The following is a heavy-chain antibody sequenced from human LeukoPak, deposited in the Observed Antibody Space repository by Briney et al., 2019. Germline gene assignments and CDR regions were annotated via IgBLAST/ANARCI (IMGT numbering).Heavy chain of an antibody. CDR2: ISGSGGST. CDR3: AKGEYYDSSGQPLDY. D-gene: IGHD3-22*01. V-gene: IGHV3-23*01. Sequence: GGSLRLSCAASGFTFSSYAMSWVRQAPGKGLEWVSDISGSGGSTYYADSVKGRFTISRDNSKNTLYLQMNSLRAENTAVYYCAKGEYYDSSGQPLDYWGQGTLVTVSS. J-gene: IGHJ4*02. CDR1: GFTFSSYA.